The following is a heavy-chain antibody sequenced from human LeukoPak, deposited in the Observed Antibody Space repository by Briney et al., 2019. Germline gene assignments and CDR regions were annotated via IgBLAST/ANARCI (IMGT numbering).Heavy chain of an antibody. CDR2: INPNSGGT. CDR3: ARGGLILRYFVYYYYYYMDV. Sequence: ASVKVSCKASGYILIGYYMHWVRQAPGKGLEWMGRINPNSGGTKYAQKFQGRVTMTRDTSISTAYMELSRLRSDDTAVYYCARGGLILRYFVYYYYYYMDVWGKGTTVTVSS. J-gene: IGHJ6*03. V-gene: IGHV1-2*06. D-gene: IGHD3-9*01. CDR1: GYILIGYY.